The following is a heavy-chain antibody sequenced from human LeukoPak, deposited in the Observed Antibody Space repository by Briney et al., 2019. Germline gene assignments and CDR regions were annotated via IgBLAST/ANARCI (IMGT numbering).Heavy chain of an antibody. CDR1: GYNFAEYW. D-gene: IGHD5-24*01. J-gene: IGHJ4*02. Sequence: GESLKISCQGSGYNFAEYWIIWVRQMPGKGLEWMGIIYPGDPDTTYSPSFQGQVTISGDKSINTVYLQSNSLEASDTAMYFCARVGDGYFDYWAQGTLVTVSS. CDR2: IYPGDPDT. CDR3: ARVGDGYFDY. V-gene: IGHV5-51*01.